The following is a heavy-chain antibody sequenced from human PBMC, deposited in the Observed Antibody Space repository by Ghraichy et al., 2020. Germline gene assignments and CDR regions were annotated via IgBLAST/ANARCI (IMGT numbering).Heavy chain of an antibody. CDR2: ISSSSSTI. CDR1: GFTFSSYS. J-gene: IGHJ4*02. Sequence: GGSLRLSCAASGFTFSSYSMNWVRQAPGKGLERVSYISSSSSTIYYADSVKGRFTISRDNAKNSLYLQMNSLRAEDTAVYYCARDRGARFDYWGQGTLVTVSS. CDR3: ARDRGARFDY. V-gene: IGHV3-48*01. D-gene: IGHD4/OR15-4a*01.